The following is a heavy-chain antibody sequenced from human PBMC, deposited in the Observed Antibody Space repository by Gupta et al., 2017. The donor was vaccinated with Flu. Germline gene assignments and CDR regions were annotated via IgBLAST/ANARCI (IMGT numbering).Heavy chain of an antibody. CDR2: IKSKTDGGTI. Sequence: QLVESGGGLVKPGGSLRLSCAASGFTFTKAWMAWVRQAPGKGLEWVGRIKSKTDGGTIDYAAPVKGRFTISRDDSKNTLYLQMNSLKTEDTAVYYCTTDGGIAVRPMFDYWGQGALVTVSS. J-gene: IGHJ4*02. CDR3: TTDGGIAVRPMFDY. V-gene: IGHV3-15*01. CDR1: GFTFTKAW. D-gene: IGHD6-6*01.